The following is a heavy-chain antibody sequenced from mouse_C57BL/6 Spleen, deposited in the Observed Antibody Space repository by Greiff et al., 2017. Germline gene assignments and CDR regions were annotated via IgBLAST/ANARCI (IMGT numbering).Heavy chain of an antibody. D-gene: IGHD1-1*01. Sequence: QVQLQQSGPELVKPGASVKISCKASGYAFSSSWMNWVKQRPGKGLEWIGRIYPGDGDTNYNGKFKGKATLTADKSSSTAYMQLSSLTSEDSAVXFCAYGTLFAYWGPGTLVTVSA. J-gene: IGHJ3*01. CDR1: GYAFSSSW. V-gene: IGHV1-82*01. CDR3: AYGTLFAY. CDR2: IYPGDGDT.